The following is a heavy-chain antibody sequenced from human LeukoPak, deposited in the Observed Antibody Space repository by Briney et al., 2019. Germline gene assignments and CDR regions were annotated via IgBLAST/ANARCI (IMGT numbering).Heavy chain of an antibody. CDR3: ATFPSGSYSAY. CDR1: GFTFSDSG. D-gene: IGHD1-26*01. V-gene: IGHV3-73*01. CDR2: IRSKADSYAT. Sequence: GGSLRLSCAASGFTFSDSGMHWVRQASGKGLEWVGHIRSKADSYATVYAASVKGRFTITRDDSENTAYLQMNSLKTEDTAVYYCATFPSGSYSAYWGQGTLVTVPS. J-gene: IGHJ4*02.